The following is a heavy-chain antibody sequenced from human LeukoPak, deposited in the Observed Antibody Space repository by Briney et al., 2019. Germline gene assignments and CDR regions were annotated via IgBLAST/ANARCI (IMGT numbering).Heavy chain of an antibody. J-gene: IGHJ6*03. CDR3: ARVGYDFWSGYYSIYYYYYMDV. CDR2: IKQDGSEK. V-gene: IGHV3-7*01. D-gene: IGHD3-3*01. Sequence: HPGGSLRLSSAASGFTFSSYWMSWVRQAPGKGLEWVANIKQDGSEKYYVDSVKGRFTISRDNAKNSLYLQMNSLRAEDTAVYYCARVGYDFWSGYYSIYYYYYMDVWGKGTTVTVSS. CDR1: GFTFSSYW.